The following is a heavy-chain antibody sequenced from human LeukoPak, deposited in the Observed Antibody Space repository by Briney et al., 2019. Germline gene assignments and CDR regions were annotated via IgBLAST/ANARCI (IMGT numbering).Heavy chain of an antibody. J-gene: IGHJ4*02. Sequence: ASVKVSCKVSGYTLTELSMHWVRQAPGKGLERMAGFDPEDGETIYAQKFQGRVTMTEDTSTDTAYMELSSLRSEDTAVYYCATDYSSSWYFDYWGQGTLVTVSS. CDR2: FDPEDGET. D-gene: IGHD6-13*01. CDR1: GYTLTELS. V-gene: IGHV1-24*01. CDR3: ATDYSSSWYFDY.